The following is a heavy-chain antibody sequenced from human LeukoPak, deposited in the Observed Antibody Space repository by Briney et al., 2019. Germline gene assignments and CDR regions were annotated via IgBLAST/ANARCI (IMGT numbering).Heavy chain of an antibody. CDR3: ARHMGSGSFIYFDY. CDR1: GGTFSSYS. Sequence: WGSLSLTCAASGGTFSSYSMNWVRQPPGKGLEWVGSLYYDGSTNYNPSLKSRVTISVDTSKNQFSLKLSSVTAADTAVYYCARHMGSGSFIYFDYWGQGTLVTVSS. J-gene: IGHJ4*02. CDR2: LYYDGST. V-gene: IGHV4-59*08. D-gene: IGHD1-26*01.